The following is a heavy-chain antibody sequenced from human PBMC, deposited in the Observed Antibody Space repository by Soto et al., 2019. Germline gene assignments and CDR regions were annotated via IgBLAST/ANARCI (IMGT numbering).Heavy chain of an antibody. CDR2: IREDGSEK. V-gene: IGHV3-7*03. CDR1: GFTFSSYW. Sequence: GGSLRPSCAASGFTFSSYWMSWVRQAPGKGLEWVANIREDGSEKYYVDSVKGRFTISRDNAKNSLFLQMNSLKAEDTAVYYCVRVGRLGGYWGQGTLVTVSS. J-gene: IGHJ4*02. D-gene: IGHD3-16*01. CDR3: VRVGRLGGY.